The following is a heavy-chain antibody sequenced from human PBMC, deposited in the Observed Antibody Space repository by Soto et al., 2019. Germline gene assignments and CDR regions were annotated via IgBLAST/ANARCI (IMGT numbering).Heavy chain of an antibody. J-gene: IGHJ4*02. Sequence: GASVKVSCKASGYTFTSYGISWVRQAPGQGLEWMGWISAYNGNTNYAQKLQGRVTITADKSTSTAYMELSSLRSEDTAVYYCARDRSSSDYWGQGTLVTVSS. CDR3: ARDRSSSDY. CDR2: ISAYNGNT. D-gene: IGHD6-13*01. CDR1: GYTFTSYG. V-gene: IGHV1-18*01.